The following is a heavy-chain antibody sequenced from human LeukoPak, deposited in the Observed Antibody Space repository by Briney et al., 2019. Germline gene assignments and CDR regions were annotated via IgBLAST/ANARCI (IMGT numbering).Heavy chain of an antibody. CDR3: ATTLWFGMNWFDP. V-gene: IGHV1-69-2*01. CDR2: VDPEDGET. J-gene: IGHJ5*02. D-gene: IGHD3-10*01. CDR1: GYTFTDYY. Sequence: ASVKVSCKVSGYTFTDYYMHWVQQAPGKGLEWMGLVDPEDGETIYAEKFQGRVTISVDTSKNQFSLKLSSVTAADTAVYYCATTLWFGMNWFDPWGQGTLVTVSS.